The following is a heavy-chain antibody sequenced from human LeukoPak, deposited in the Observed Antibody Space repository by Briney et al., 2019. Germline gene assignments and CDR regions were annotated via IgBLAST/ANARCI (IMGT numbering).Heavy chain of an antibody. Sequence: GGSLRLSWAASGFTFSSYGMHWVRQAPGKGLEWVAFIHYDGTNEYYADSVKGRFTISRDNFKNTLSLQMNGLRVEDTALYYCVNSGFDPWSQGTLVTVSS. J-gene: IGHJ5*02. D-gene: IGHD3-10*01. CDR1: GFTFSSYG. V-gene: IGHV3-30*02. CDR3: VNSGFDP. CDR2: IHYDGTNE.